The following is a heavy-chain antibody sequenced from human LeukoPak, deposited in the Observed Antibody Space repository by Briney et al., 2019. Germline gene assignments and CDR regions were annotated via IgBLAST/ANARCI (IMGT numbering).Heavy chain of an antibody. J-gene: IGHJ6*02. CDR1: GYTFTSYY. CDR3: ARGGLLVVASFGYYGMDV. CDR2: INPSGGST. Sequence: GASVKVSCKASGYTFTSYYMHWVRQAPGQGLEWMGIINPSGGSTSYAQKFQGRVTMTRGTSTSTVYMELSSLRSEDTAVYYCARGGLLVVASFGYYGMDVWGQGTTVTVS. D-gene: IGHD2-8*02. V-gene: IGHV1-46*01.